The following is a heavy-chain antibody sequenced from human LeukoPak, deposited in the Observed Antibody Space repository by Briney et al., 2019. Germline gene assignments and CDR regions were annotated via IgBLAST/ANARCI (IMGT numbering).Heavy chain of an antibody. CDR1: GFTFGTYW. Sequence: GGSLRLSCTASGFTFGTYWMTWVRQAPGKGLKWVANMKQDGSEKYYVDSVKGRFTISRDNAKNSLYLQMNSLRAEDTAVYYCARIYCSSTNCYRHFDYWGQGTLVTVSS. V-gene: IGHV3-7*01. CDR3: ARIYCSSTNCYRHFDY. J-gene: IGHJ4*02. CDR2: MKQDGSEK. D-gene: IGHD2-2*01.